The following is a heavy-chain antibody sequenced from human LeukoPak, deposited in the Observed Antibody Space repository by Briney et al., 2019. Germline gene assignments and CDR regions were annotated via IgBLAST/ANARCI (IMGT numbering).Heavy chain of an antibody. CDR1: GGSISSYY. CDR3: ASSKGSSGFDY. D-gene: IGHD3-22*01. V-gene: IGHV4-59*01. J-gene: IGHJ4*02. CDR2: IYYSGST. Sequence: SETLSLTCTVSGGSISSYYWSWIRQPPGKGLEWIGYIYYSGSTNYNPSFKSRVTISVDTSKNQFSLKLSSVTAADTAVYYCASSKGSSGFDYWGQGTLVTVSS.